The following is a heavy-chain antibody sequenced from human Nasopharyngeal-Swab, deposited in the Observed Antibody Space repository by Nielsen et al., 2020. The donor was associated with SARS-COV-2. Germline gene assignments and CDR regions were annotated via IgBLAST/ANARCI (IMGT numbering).Heavy chain of an antibody. Sequence: RQAPGKGLEWIGYIYYSGSTYYNPSLKSRVTISVDTSKNQFSLKLSSVTAADTAVYYCARDAAGYCSSTNCYAGTGMDVWGQGTTVTVSS. V-gene: IGHV4-30-4*01. CDR3: ARDAAGYCSSTNCYAGTGMDV. CDR2: IYYSGST. J-gene: IGHJ6*02. D-gene: IGHD2-2*01.